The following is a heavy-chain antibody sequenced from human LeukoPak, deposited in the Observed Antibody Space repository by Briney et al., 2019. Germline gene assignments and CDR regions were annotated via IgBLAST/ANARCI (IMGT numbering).Heavy chain of an antibody. J-gene: IGHJ4*02. V-gene: IGHV3-23*01. CDR3: AKAVGGTFDY. Sequence: QPGGSLRLSCAASGFTFSSNAMNRVRQAPGKGLEWVSVISGSGDSTYYTDSVKGRFTISRDNSKNTLFLQMNSLRPEDTALYYCAKAVGGTFDYWGQGTLVTVSS. CDR1: GFTFSSNA. CDR2: ISGSGDST. D-gene: IGHD1-26*01.